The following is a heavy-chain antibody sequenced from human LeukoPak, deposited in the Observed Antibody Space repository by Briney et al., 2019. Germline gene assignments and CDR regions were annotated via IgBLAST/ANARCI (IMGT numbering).Heavy chain of an antibody. CDR3: ARIIFAGLRAFDK. CDR1: GYTFTSHD. V-gene: IGHV1-8*01. CDR2: MNPNNGKA. J-gene: IGHJ3*02. Sequence: GASVKVSCKTSGYTFTSHDIHWVRQATGQDLEWLGWMNPNNGKAAYAQKFQGRITMTRNTAIRTAYMELNSLTSEDTAIYYCARIIFAGLRAFDKWGRGTMVTVSS. D-gene: IGHD3-10*01.